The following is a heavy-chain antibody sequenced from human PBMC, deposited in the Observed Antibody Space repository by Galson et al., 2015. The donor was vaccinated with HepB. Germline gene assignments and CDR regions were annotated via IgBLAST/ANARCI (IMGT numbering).Heavy chain of an antibody. V-gene: IGHV3-48*01. CDR3: ARAIQMAFPYYYYGMDV. D-gene: IGHD5-24*01. CDR2: ISSSSSTI. J-gene: IGHJ6*02. Sequence: SLRLSCAASGFTFSSYSMNWVRQAPGKGLEWVSYISSSSSTIYYADSVKGRFTISRDNAKNSLYLQMNSLRAEDTAVYYCARAIQMAFPYYYYGMDVWGQGTTVTVSS. CDR1: GFTFSSYS.